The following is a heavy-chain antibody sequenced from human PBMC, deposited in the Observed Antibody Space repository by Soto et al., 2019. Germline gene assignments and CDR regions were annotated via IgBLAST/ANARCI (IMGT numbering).Heavy chain of an antibody. D-gene: IGHD2-2*01. V-gene: IGHV2-5*02. CDR2: IYWDDDK. CDR1: GFSLSTSGVG. J-gene: IGHJ4*02. CDR3: SHVLGGCSSTGCSPLRFDY. Sequence: QITLKESGPTLVKPTQTLTLTCTFSGFSLSTSGVGVGWIRQPPGKALEWLALIYWDDDKRYSPSLKSRLTITKDTSKNQVVLTLTDMDPVDTATYYCSHVLGGCSSTGCSPLRFDYWGQGTLVTVSS.